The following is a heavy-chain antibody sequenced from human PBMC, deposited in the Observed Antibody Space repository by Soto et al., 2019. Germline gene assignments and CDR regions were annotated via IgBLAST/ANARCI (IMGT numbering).Heavy chain of an antibody. V-gene: IGHV4-39*01. CDR2: ISYSGST. J-gene: IGHJ6*02. CDR3: ARRTSHTAGIYSIDV. Sequence: PSETLSLTCSVSGGSVSGSSYYWNWIRQPPGKGLEWIGTISYSGSTNYNPSLNSRVTISVDMSKNQFSLRLSSVAAADTAIYYCARRTSHTAGIYSIDVWGQGTTVTVSS. D-gene: IGHD5-12*01. CDR1: GGSVSGSSYY.